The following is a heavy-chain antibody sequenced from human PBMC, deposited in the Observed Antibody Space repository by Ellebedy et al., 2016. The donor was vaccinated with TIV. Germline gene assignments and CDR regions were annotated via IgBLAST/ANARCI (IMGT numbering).Heavy chain of an antibody. CDR3: ARAGGTSNRFDY. Sequence: PGGSLRLSCAASGFTFSSHWMSWVRQAPGKGLEWVANIDPVGNYKPHADSVRGRFTISRDNAKNSVFLQMNSLRVEDTAVYYCARAGGTSNRFDYWGQGILVTVSS. CDR2: IDPVGNYK. CDR1: GFTFSSHW. J-gene: IGHJ4*02. V-gene: IGHV3-7*03. D-gene: IGHD1-14*01.